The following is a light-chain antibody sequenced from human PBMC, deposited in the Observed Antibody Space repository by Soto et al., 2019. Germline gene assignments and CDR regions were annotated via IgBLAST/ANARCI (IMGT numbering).Light chain of an antibody. CDR3: QSYDSGLRAYV. CDR2: GNT. CDR1: SSNIGAGYD. Sequence: QSVLTQPPSVSGAPGQRVTISCTGSSSNIGAGYDVHWYQQLPGTAPRLLIYGNTNRPSGVPDRFFGSKSGTSASLAITGLQPEDEADYYCQSYDSGLRAYVFGAGTKLTVL. J-gene: IGLJ1*01. V-gene: IGLV1-40*01.